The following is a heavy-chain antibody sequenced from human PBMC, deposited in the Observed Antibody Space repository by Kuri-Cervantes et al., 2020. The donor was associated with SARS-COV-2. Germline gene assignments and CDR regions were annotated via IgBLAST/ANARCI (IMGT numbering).Heavy chain of an antibody. V-gene: IGHV3-30*04. CDR1: GFTFSSYA. CDR2: ISYDGSNK. D-gene: IGHD3-22*01. Sequence: GGSLRLSCAASGFTFSSYAMHWVRQAPGKGLEWVTVISYDGSNKYYADSVKGRFTISRDNSKNTLYLQMNSLRAEDTAVYYCARDYDSSGHMLDYWGQGTLVTSSS. J-gene: IGHJ4*02. CDR3: ARDYDSSGHMLDY.